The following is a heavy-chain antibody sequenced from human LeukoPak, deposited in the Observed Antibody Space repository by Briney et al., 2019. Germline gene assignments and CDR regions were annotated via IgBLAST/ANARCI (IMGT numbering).Heavy chain of an antibody. CDR2: IYSGGRT. D-gene: IGHD1-26*01. V-gene: IGHV4-31*03. J-gene: IGHJ4*02. CDR3: ARDLYSGSFYFDY. CDR1: GGSISSGDYY. Sequence: PSETLSLTCTVSGGSISSGDYYWSWIRQHPGKGLEWIGYIYSGGRTYYNPSLKSRLTISVDTSKNQFSLKLSSVTAADTAVYYCARDLYSGSFYFDYWGQGTLVTVSS.